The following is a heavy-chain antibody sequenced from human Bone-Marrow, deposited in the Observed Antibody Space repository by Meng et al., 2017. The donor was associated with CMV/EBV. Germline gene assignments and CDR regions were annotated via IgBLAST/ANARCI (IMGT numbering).Heavy chain of an antibody. CDR2: IYYSGST. Sequence: SETLSLTCTVSGGSISSGDYYWSWIRQPPGKGLEWIGYIYYSGSTYYNPSLKSRVTISVDTSKNQFSLKLSSVTAADTAVYYCARDWVDYYDSSGYYYHYYYGMDVWGQGTTVTVSS. CDR3: ARDWVDYYDSSGYYYHYYYGMDV. J-gene: IGHJ6*02. D-gene: IGHD3-22*01. CDR1: GGSISSGDYY. V-gene: IGHV4-30-4*08.